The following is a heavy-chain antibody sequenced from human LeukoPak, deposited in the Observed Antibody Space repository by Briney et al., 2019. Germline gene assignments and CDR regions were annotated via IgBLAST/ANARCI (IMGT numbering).Heavy chain of an antibody. D-gene: IGHD3-22*01. CDR2: ISAYNGNT. CDR3: ARDVSSGYYSYYYYGMDV. CDR1: GYTFTSYG. J-gene: IGHJ6*02. V-gene: IGHV1-18*01. Sequence: ASVKVSCKASGYTFTSYGISWVRQAPGQGLEWVGWISAYNGNTNYAQKLQGRVTMTTDTSTSTAYMELRSLRSDDTAVYYCARDVSSGYYSYYYYGMDVWGQGTTVTVSS.